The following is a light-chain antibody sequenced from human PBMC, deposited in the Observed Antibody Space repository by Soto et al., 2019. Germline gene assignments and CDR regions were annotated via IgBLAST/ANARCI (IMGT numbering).Light chain of an antibody. CDR3: QQYSSSPSIT. CDR1: QSVSSNY. CDR2: RAS. Sequence: EIVLTQSPGTLSLSPGERATLSCRASQSVSSNYLAWYQQKPGQAPKVLIYRASIRATGIPDRFSGSGSGTDFTLTISRLEPEDFAVYYCQQYSSSPSITFGQGTLLEIK. V-gene: IGKV3-20*01. J-gene: IGKJ5*01.